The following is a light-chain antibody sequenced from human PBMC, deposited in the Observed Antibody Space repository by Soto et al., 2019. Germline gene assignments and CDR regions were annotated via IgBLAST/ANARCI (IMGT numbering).Light chain of an antibody. J-gene: IGLJ1*01. CDR1: SSDVSGYNY. CDR3: SSYTTSNTYV. Sequence: QSALTQPASVSGSPGQSITISCTGTSSDVSGYNYVSWYQQHPGKAPKLMIYEVNNRPSGVSNRFSGSKSGNTASLTISGLQAEDEADYYCSSYTTSNTYVFGSGTKLTVL. CDR2: EVN. V-gene: IGLV2-14*01.